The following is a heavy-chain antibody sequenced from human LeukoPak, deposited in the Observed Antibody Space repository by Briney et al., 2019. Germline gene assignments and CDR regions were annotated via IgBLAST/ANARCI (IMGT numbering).Heavy chain of an antibody. J-gene: IGHJ6*02. CDR3: ARGTSSGPSDIVARNAYDYYGMDV. Sequence: GRSLRLSCAASGFTFSSYAMHWVRQAPGKGLEYVSAISSNGGSTYYANSVKGRFTISRVNSKNTLYLQMGSLRAEDMAVYYCARGTSSGPSDIVARNAYDYYGMDVWGQGTTVTVSS. D-gene: IGHD5-12*01. CDR1: GFTFSSYA. V-gene: IGHV3-64*01. CDR2: ISSNGGST.